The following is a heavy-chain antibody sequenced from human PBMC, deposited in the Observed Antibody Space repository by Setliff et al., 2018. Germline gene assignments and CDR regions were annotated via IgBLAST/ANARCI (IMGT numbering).Heavy chain of an antibody. J-gene: IGHJ6*03. Sequence: SDTLSLTCTVSDDSISSRHYYWSWIRLPAGKGLEWLGQIYTSWSTNYNPSLKGRATLSIDASKKQFSLKLRSVTAADTAVYYCARDWEITVVREVTQYYYYMDIWGKGNAVTVSS. CDR2: IYTSWST. CDR1: DDSISSRHYY. V-gene: IGHV4-61*09. D-gene: IGHD3-10*01. CDR3: ARDWEITVVREVTQYYYYMDI.